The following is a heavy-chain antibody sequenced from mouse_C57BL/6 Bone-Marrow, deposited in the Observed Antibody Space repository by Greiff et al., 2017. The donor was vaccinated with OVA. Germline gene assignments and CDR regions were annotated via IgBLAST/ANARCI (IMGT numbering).Heavy chain of an antibody. CDR1: GFTFSDYG. CDR2: ISSGSSTI. CDR3: ARYYDYGAWFAC. Sequence: DVMLVESGGGLVKPGGSLKLSCAASGFTFSDYGMHWVRQAPEKGLEWVAYISSGSSTIYYADTVKGRFTISRDNAKNTLFLQMTSLRSEDTAMYYCARYYDYGAWFACWGQGTLVTVSA. D-gene: IGHD2-4*01. V-gene: IGHV5-17*01. J-gene: IGHJ3*01.